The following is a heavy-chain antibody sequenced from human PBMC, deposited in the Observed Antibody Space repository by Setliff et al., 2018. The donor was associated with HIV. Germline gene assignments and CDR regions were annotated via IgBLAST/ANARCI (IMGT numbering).Heavy chain of an antibody. D-gene: IGHD6-13*01. CDR1: GFSFGSYT. CDR2: IYSGGST. J-gene: IGHJ3*02. CDR3: ARVGYSSSWYWAGAFDI. Sequence: LRLSCAASGFSFGSYTMNWVRQAPGKGLEWVSVIYSGGSTYYADSVKGRFTISRDNSKNTLYLQMNSLRAEDTAVYYCARVGYSSSWYWAGAFDIWGQGTMVTVSS. V-gene: IGHV3-53*01.